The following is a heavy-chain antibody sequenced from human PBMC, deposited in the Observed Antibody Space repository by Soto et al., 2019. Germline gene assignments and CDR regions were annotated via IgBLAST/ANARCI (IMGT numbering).Heavy chain of an antibody. CDR2: INPNSGGT. D-gene: IGHD6-13*01. CDR1: GYTFTGYY. Sequence: ASVKVSCKASGYTFTGYYMHWVRQAPGQGLEWMGWINPNSGGTNYAQKFQGWVTMTRDTSISTAYMELSRLRSDDTAVYYCARSSSSWYGHTDAFDIWGQGTRVTVSS. J-gene: IGHJ3*02. CDR3: ARSSSSWYGHTDAFDI. V-gene: IGHV1-2*04.